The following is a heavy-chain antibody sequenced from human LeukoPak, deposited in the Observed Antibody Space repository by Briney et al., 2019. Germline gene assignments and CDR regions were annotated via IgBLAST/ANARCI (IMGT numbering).Heavy chain of an antibody. Sequence: GGSLRLSCAASGLTFSSYWMHWVRQAPGKGLVWVSRINSDGSSTSYADSVKGRFTISRDNAKNTLYLQMNSLRAEDTAVYYCAREDDFWSEYYFDYWGQGTLVTVFS. V-gene: IGHV3-74*01. D-gene: IGHD3-3*01. J-gene: IGHJ4*02. CDR3: AREDDFWSEYYFDY. CDR1: GLTFSSYW. CDR2: INSDGSST.